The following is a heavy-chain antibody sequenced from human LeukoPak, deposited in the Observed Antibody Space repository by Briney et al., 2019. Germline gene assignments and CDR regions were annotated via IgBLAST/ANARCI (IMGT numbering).Heavy chain of an antibody. J-gene: IGHJ4*02. D-gene: IGHD3-3*01. CDR1: GFTFSSYS. V-gene: IGHV3-30*01. Sequence: GGSLRLSCAASGFTFSSYSMHWARRAPGKGLEWVALMSNDGGNIQYAESVKGRFTISRDNSKNTLYRQMNSLRDEDTAVYFCARGGGSGAYLIDSWGQGTLVTVSS. CDR2: MSNDGGNI. CDR3: ARGGGSGAYLIDS.